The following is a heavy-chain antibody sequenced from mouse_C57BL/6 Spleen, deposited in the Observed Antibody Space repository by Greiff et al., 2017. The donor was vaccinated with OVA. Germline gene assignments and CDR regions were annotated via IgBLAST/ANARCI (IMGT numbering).Heavy chain of an antibody. D-gene: IGHD1-1*01. V-gene: IGHV1-72*01. CDR2: IDPNSGGT. CDR3: ARYRDYGSSYWYFDG. Sequence: VQLQQSGAELVKPGASVKLSCKASGYTFTSYWMHWVKQRPGRGLEWIGRIDPNSGGTKYNEKFKSKATLTVDKPSSTAYMQLSSLTSDDSAVYYCARYRDYGSSYWYFDGWGTGTTVTVSS. CDR1: GYTFTSYW. J-gene: IGHJ1*03.